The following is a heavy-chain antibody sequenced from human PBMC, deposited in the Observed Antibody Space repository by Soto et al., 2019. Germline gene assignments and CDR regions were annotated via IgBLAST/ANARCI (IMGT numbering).Heavy chain of an antibody. D-gene: IGHD3-22*01. Sequence: EVQLVETGGGLIQPGGSLRLSCAASGFSVTTNYMSWVRQAPGKGLEWVSAFYSGGSTYYADSVKGRFTISRDNSKRTVYLQMNSLRVEDTAVYYCATGDDTSGYWRPPRNWGQGTLVTVSS. CDR1: GFSVTTNY. CDR2: FYSGGST. CDR3: ATGDDTSGYWRPPRN. V-gene: IGHV3-53*02. J-gene: IGHJ4*02.